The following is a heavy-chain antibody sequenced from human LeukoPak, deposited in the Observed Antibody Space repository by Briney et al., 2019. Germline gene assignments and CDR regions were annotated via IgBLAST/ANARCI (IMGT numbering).Heavy chain of an antibody. CDR1: GFSFSDYY. V-gene: IGHV3-11*01. D-gene: IGHD5-12*01. CDR2: ISSSGTTI. Sequence: PGGSLRLSCAASGFSFSDYYMSWIRQAPGKGLEWVSYISSSGTTIYYADSVKGRFTISRDNAKNSLYLQMNSLRAEDTAVYYCARNREYGGYDSDYWGQGTLVTVSS. CDR3: ARNREYGGYDSDY. J-gene: IGHJ4*02.